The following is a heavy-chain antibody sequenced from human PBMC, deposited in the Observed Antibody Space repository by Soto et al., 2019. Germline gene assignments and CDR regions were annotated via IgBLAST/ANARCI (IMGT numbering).Heavy chain of an antibody. Sequence: PSETLSLTCAVSGGSISSSNWWSWVRQPPGKGLEWIGEIYHSGSTNYNPSLKSRVTISVDTSKNQLSLKLRSVTAADTAVYYCARHDGFRSGWIFDYWGHGTLVTVSS. D-gene: IGHD6-19*01. V-gene: IGHV4-4*02. J-gene: IGHJ4*01. CDR2: IYHSGST. CDR1: GGSISSSNW. CDR3: ARHDGFRSGWIFDY.